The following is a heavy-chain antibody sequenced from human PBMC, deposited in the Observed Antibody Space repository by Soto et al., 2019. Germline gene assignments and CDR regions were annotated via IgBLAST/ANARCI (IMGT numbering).Heavy chain of an antibody. Sequence: SETLFLTCTVSGGSINSYCWSWIRQPPGKGLEWIAYIFDSGNANYNPSLKSRVTISVDTSKNQFSLKLTSVTAADTAVYYCARHRRTTVAKFYFDNWGQGALVTVSS. V-gene: IGHV4-59*08. D-gene: IGHD4-4*01. CDR2: IFDSGNA. J-gene: IGHJ4*02. CDR3: ARHRRTTVAKFYFDN. CDR1: GGSINSYC.